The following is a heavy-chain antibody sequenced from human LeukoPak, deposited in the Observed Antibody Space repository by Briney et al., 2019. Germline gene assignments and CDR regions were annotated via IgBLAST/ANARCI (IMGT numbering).Heavy chain of an antibody. CDR1: GGSISSYY. Sequence: SETLSLTCTVSGGSISSYYWSWIRQPPGKGLEWIGYIYYSGSTNYNPSLKSRVTISVDTSKNQFSLKLSSVTAADTAVYYCARHGDTRAADAFDIWGQGTMVTVSS. J-gene: IGHJ3*02. CDR3: ARHGDTRAADAFDI. D-gene: IGHD2-15*01. CDR2: IYYSGST. V-gene: IGHV4-59*08.